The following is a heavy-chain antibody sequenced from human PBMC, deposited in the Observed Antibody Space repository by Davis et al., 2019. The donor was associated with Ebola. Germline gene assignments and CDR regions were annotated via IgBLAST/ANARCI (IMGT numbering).Heavy chain of an antibody. Sequence: GESLKISCAASRFTFSSYSMNWVRQAPGKGLEWVSSISSSGSYIYYADSVKGRCTISRDNAKNSLYLQMNSLRAEDTAVYYCASLAHDYGDYWGQGTLVTVSS. CDR1: RFTFSSYS. CDR3: ASLAHDYGDY. V-gene: IGHV3-21*01. D-gene: IGHD3-3*02. CDR2: ISSSGSYI. J-gene: IGHJ4*02.